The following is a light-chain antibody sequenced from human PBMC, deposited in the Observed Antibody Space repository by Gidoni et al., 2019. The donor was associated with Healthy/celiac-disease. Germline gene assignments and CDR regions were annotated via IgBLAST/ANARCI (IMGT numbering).Light chain of an antibody. J-gene: IGKJ3*01. CDR3: QQRSNWRPGFT. Sequence: IVLTQSPATLSLSPGERATLSCRASQSVSSYLAWYQQKPGQAPRLLIYDASNRATGIPARFSGSGSGTDFTLTISSLEPEDFAVYYCQQRSNWRPGFTFGPGTKVEIK. V-gene: IGKV3-11*01. CDR1: QSVSSY. CDR2: DAS.